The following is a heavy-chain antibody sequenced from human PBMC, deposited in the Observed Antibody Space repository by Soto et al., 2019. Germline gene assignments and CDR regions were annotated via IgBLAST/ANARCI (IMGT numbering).Heavy chain of an antibody. Sequence: SGPTLVNPTETLTLTCTVSGFSLSNARMGVSWIRQPPGKALEWLAHIFSNDEKSYSTSLKSRLTISKDTSKSQVVLTMTNMDPVDTATYYCARTRGYCSSTSCYGDYYYYMDVWGKGTTVTVSS. CDR1: GFSLSNARMG. D-gene: IGHD2-2*01. CDR2: IFSNDEK. J-gene: IGHJ6*03. CDR3: ARTRGYCSSTSCYGDYYYYMDV. V-gene: IGHV2-26*01.